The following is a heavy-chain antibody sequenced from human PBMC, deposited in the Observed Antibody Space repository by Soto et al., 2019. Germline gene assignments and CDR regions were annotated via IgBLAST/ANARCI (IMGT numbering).Heavy chain of an antibody. J-gene: IGHJ4*02. Sequence: LRLSCAASGFTFSSYAMSWVRQAPGKGLEWVSAINGSGGSTYYADSVKGRFTISRDNSKNTLYLQMNSLRAEDTAVYYCAKDDKWLPIGPFDYWGQGTLVTVSS. CDR1: GFTFSSYA. CDR3: AKDDKWLPIGPFDY. D-gene: IGHD5-12*01. V-gene: IGHV3-23*01. CDR2: INGSGGST.